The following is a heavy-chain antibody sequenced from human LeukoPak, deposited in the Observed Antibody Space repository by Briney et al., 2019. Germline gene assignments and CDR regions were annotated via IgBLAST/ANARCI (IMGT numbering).Heavy chain of an antibody. CDR2: TSDRGDYT. V-gene: IGHV3-23*01. J-gene: IGHJ4*02. CDR3: ARKAQYNGHYPLDY. D-gene: IGHD1-7*01. CDR1: GFTLSDYW. Sequence: GGSLRLSCAASGFTLSDYWMSWVRQAPGKGLEWVSGTSDRGDYTYYADSVKGRFTISRDSSKNTLFLQMNSLRAEDTALYFCARKAQYNGHYPLDYWGQGTLVTVSS.